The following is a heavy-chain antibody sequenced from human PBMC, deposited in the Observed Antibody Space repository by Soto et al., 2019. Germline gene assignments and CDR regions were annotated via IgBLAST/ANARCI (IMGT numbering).Heavy chain of an antibody. V-gene: IGHV1-18*01. Sequence: ASVKVSCKASGYTFTSYGISWVRQAPGQGLEWMGWISAYNGNTNYAQKLQGRVTMTTDTSTSTAYMELRSLSSDDTAVYYCARDGFWNYDFWSGYLPRFDYWGQGTLVTVSS. J-gene: IGHJ4*02. CDR3: ARDGFWNYDFWSGYLPRFDY. CDR1: GYTFTSYG. D-gene: IGHD3-3*01. CDR2: ISAYNGNT.